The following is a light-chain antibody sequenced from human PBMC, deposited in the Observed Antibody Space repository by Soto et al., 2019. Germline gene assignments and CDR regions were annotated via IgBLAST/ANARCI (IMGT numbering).Light chain of an antibody. CDR3: QSYDSSLSGYV. J-gene: IGLJ1*01. CDR1: SSNIGAGYD. CDR2: GNS. Sequence: QSVLTQPPSVSGAPGQRVTISCTGSSSNIGAGYDVHWYQQLPGTAPKLLIYGNSNRPSGVPDRFSGSKSGTSASLAITGLQAEDDADYCCQSYDSSLSGYVFGTGTKLTVL. V-gene: IGLV1-40*01.